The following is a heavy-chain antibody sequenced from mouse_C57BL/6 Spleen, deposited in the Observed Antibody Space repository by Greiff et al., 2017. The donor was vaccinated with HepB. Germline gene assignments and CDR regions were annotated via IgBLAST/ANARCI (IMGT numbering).Heavy chain of an antibody. D-gene: IGHD3-3*01. CDR1: GFTFSDYG. CDR3: ARRTASGGYYYAMDY. Sequence: EVQVVESGAGLVKPGASLKLSCAASGFTFSDYGMHWVRQAPEEGLEWVGYISSGSSTTNYADTVKGRFTISRDNAKNTQFLPLTSLMSEDTALYYCARRTASGGYYYAMDYWGQGTSVTVSS. V-gene: IGHV5-17*01. J-gene: IGHJ4*01. CDR2: ISSGSSTT.